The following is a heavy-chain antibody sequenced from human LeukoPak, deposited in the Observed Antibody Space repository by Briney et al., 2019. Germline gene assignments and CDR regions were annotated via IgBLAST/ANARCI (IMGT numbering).Heavy chain of an antibody. V-gene: IGHV1-18*01. CDR2: ISAYNGNT. CDR1: GYTFTSYG. Sequence: ASVKVSCKASGYTFTSYGISWVRQAPGQGLEWMGWISAYNGNTNYAQKLQGRVTMTTDTSTSTAYMVLRRLRSDDTAVYYCARVLFRVYYYDSSGDYTYWGQGTLVTVSS. CDR3: ARVLFRVYYYDSSGDYTY. J-gene: IGHJ4*02. D-gene: IGHD3-22*01.